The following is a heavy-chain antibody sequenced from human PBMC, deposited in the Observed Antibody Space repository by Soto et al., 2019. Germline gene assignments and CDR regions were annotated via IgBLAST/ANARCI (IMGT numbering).Heavy chain of an antibody. J-gene: IGHJ6*02. V-gene: IGHV1-69*12. CDR2: IIPLFRTP. CDR1: GGTFSSSA. CDR3: ARDNDRLQLGGNYYYILDV. Sequence: QVQLVQSGAEMKEPGSSVKVSCKTSGGTFSSSAISWLRQAPGQGLEGMGGIIPLFRTPDYAQKFQGRVTIAADEXTSTAYMELSSLRSEDTAVYYCARDNDRLQLGGNYYYILDVWGQGTTITVSS. D-gene: IGHD4-4*01.